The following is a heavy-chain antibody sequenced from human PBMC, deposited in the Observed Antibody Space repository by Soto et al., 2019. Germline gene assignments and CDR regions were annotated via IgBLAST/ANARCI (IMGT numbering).Heavy chain of an antibody. J-gene: IGHJ3*02. Sequence: QVQLVQSGAEVKKPGASVKVSCKASGYTFTSYAMHWVRQAPGQRLEWMRWINAGNGNTKYSQKFQGRVTITRDTSASTAYMELSSLRSEDTAVYYCARDLGYCSSTSCYLDAFDIWGQGTMVTVSS. CDR2: INAGNGNT. CDR3: ARDLGYCSSTSCYLDAFDI. D-gene: IGHD2-2*01. CDR1: GYTFTSYA. V-gene: IGHV1-3*01.